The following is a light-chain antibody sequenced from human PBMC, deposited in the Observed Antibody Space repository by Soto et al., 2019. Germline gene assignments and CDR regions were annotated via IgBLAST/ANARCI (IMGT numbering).Light chain of an antibody. CDR2: GAS. Sequence: EIVLTQSPGTLSLSPGERATLSCRASQSVSNNYLAWYQQKPGQPPRLLIYGASSRATGIPDKFSGSGSGTDFNLTISTLEPEDSAVYYCQQYSNSQTFGGGTKVEIK. CDR1: QSVSNNY. J-gene: IGKJ4*01. V-gene: IGKV3-20*01. CDR3: QQYSNSQT.